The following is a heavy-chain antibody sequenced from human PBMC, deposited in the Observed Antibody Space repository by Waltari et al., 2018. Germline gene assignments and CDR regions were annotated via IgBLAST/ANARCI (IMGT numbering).Heavy chain of an antibody. CDR3: ARGDGSVVVATIRGHYFDY. D-gene: IGHD5-12*01. CDR2: INHSGST. V-gene: IGHV4-34*01. CDR1: GGSFSGYY. J-gene: IGHJ4*02. Sequence: QVQLQQWGAGLLKPSETLSLTCAVYGGSFSGYYWSWIRQPPGKGLEWIGEINHSGSTKYNPSLKSRVTISVDTSKNQFSLKLSSVTAADTAVYYCARGDGSVVVATIRGHYFDYWGQGTLVTVSS.